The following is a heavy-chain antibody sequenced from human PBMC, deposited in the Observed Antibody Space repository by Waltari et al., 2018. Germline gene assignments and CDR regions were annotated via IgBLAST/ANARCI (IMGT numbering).Heavy chain of an antibody. CDR3: GRTFLETPGWFDT. D-gene: IGHD1-1*01. Sequence: QVQLQESGPGLVKPSQTLSLTCPVPDGFITSGDYDWSWIRQAPGKGPEWIANIDHTGTTHYNPSLKRRLSVSIDVSKNQFSLGLTSVTAADTAVYYCGRTFLETPGWFDTWGQGTLVTVSS. J-gene: IGHJ5*02. CDR1: DGFITSGDYD. V-gene: IGHV4-30-4*08. CDR2: IDHTGTT.